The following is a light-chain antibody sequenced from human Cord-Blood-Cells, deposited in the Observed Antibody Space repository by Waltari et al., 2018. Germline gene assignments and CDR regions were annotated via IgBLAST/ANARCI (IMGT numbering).Light chain of an antibody. CDR3: QQSYSTPFT. J-gene: IGKJ3*01. CDR1: QSIRSY. Sequence: DTQVTQSPSSLSDSVGDRVTITCPASQSIRSYLKWYQQKPGKAPKPLIYAASSLQSGVPSGFRGSGSGTDFTLTISSLQPEDFATYYCQQSYSTPFTFGPRTKVDIK. CDR2: AAS. V-gene: IGKV1-39*01.